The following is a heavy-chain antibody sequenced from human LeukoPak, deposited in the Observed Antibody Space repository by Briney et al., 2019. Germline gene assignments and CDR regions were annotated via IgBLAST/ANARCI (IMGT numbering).Heavy chain of an antibody. CDR1: GFTFSSYW. Sequence: PGGSLRLSCAASGFTFSSYWMDWVRQAPGKGVGWVSRIKSDGRSITYADSVRGRFTISRDNAKNTLYLQMNSLRAEDTAVYYCAFLPPGHWGQGTLVTVSS. J-gene: IGHJ1*01. V-gene: IGHV3-74*03. CDR3: AFLPPGH. CDR2: IKSDGRSI. D-gene: IGHD3-3*01.